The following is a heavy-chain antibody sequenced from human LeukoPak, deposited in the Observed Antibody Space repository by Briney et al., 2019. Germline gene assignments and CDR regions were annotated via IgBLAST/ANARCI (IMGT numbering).Heavy chain of an antibody. CDR2: INPKSGGT. D-gene: IGHD3-10*01. CDR3: ARNIWFGESSDAFDM. V-gene: IGHV1-2*02. Sequence: ASVKVSFKASGATFSSYATSWVRHAPGQGLEWMGWINPKSGGTNYAQKFQGKVTMTRDTSIRTSYKELSRLRSDDTAVYYCARNIWFGESSDAFDMWGQGTMVTVSS. CDR1: GATFSSYA. J-gene: IGHJ3*02.